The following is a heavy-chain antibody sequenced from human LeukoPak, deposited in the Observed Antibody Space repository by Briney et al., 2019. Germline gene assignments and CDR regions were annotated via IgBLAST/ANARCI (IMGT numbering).Heavy chain of an antibody. CDR3: ARLKRGAAGTLDY. D-gene: IGHD6-13*01. Sequence: SETLSLTCTVSDDSMISYYWGWIRQPPGKELEWIGYIYYSGSASYNPSLKSRVSISVDTSKNQFSLTLSSVTAADTAMYYCARLKRGAAGTLDYWGQGTLVTVSS. CDR2: IYYSGSA. CDR1: DDSMISYY. V-gene: IGHV4-59*08. J-gene: IGHJ4*02.